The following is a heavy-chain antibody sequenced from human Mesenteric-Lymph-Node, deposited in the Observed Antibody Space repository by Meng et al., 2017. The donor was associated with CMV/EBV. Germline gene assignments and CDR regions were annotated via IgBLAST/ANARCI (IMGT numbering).Heavy chain of an antibody. CDR2: IKQDGSEK. J-gene: IGHJ4*02. Sequence: GESLKISCAASGFTFSSYWMSWVRQAPGKGLEWVANIKQDGSEKYYVDSVKGRFTISRDNSRNTLYLQMNSLRAEDTAVYYCARDSLGPSYWGQGTLVTVSS. CDR1: GFTFSSYW. CDR3: ARDSLGPSY. V-gene: IGHV3-7*01. D-gene: IGHD7-27*01.